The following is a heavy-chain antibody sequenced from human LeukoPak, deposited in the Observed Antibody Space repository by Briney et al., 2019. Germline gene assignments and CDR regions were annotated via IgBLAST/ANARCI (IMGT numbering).Heavy chain of an antibody. CDR1: GFTFSSYA. V-gene: IGHV3-23*01. D-gene: IGHD2-2*01. Sequence: GGSLRLSCAASGFTFSSYAMSWVRQAPGKGLEWVSAMSGSGGSTYYADSVKGRFTISRDNSKNTLYLQMNSLRAEDTAVYYCAKVKRAFVVVPAASYYFDYWGQGTLVTVSS. CDR2: MSGSGGST. J-gene: IGHJ4*02. CDR3: AKVKRAFVVVPAASYYFDY.